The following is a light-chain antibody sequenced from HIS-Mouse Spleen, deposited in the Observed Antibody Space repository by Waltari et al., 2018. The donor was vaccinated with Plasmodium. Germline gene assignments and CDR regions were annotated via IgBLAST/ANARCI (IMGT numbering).Light chain of an antibody. CDR1: SSDVGGYHY. Sequence: QSALTQPRSVSGSPGQSVTISFPGTSSDVGGYHYVSWYQQHPGKAPKLMIYDVSKRPSGVPDRFSGSKSGNTASLTISGLQAEDEADYYCCSYAGSYTLVFGGGTKLTVL. CDR2: DVS. V-gene: IGLV2-11*01. J-gene: IGLJ2*01. CDR3: CSYAGSYTLV.